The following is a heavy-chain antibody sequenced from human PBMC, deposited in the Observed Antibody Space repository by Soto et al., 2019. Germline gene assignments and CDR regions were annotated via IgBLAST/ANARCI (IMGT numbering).Heavy chain of an antibody. V-gene: IGHV4-39*01. CDR2: VYYDGTT. J-gene: IGHJ4*02. D-gene: IGHD3-9*01. Sequence: QLQLQESGPGLVKPSETLSLTCTVSGGSISSSTFYWGWFRQPPGKGLEWIGSVYYDGTTYYNPSLRSRVTISVDTSKNQFSLKMSSVTAAATAAYYCAYFDWLPYWGQGTLVTVSS. CDR3: AYFDWLPY. CDR1: GGSISSSTFY.